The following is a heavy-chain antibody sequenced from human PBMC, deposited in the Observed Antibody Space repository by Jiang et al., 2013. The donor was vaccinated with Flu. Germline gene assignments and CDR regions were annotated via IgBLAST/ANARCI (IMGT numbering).Heavy chain of an antibody. CDR1: GGSVRSSVYT. V-gene: IGHV4-61*02. J-gene: IGHJ4*02. Sequence: GPGLVKPSQTLSLTCVVSGGSVRSSVYTWNWIRQPAGQGLEWIGHLSSSGSTKYNPSLKSRVSISGGTSINGFSLEMTSVTAADTALYYCARGSGGYLDDGVFRIGSYFFDSWGQGAQVTVSA. CDR2: LSSSGST. CDR3: ARGSGGYLDDGVFRIGSYFFDS. D-gene: IGHD1-26*01.